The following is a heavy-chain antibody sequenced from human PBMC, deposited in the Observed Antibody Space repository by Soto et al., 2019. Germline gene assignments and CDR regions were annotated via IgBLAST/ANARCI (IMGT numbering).Heavy chain of an antibody. V-gene: IGHV5-51*01. CDR3: ARTPIRYVDWYYNMDV. CDR2: IYPGDSDT. CDR1: GYSFTSYW. D-gene: IGHD3-9*01. Sequence: GESLKISCKGSGYSFTSYWIGWVRQMPGKGLEWMGIIYPGDSDTRYSPSFQGQVTISADKSISTAYLQWSSLKASDTGTYYCARTPIRYVDWYYNMDVWGQGTTVTVSS. J-gene: IGHJ6*02.